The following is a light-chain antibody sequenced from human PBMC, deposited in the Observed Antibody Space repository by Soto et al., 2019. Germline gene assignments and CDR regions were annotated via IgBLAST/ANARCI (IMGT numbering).Light chain of an antibody. CDR2: GAS. J-gene: IGKJ3*01. Sequence: EIVMTQSPATPSVSPGERATLSCRASQGVSSNLSWYQQRPGQAPRLLIFGASSRATGIPARFSGSGSGTEFTLTISSLQSEDFAVYYCQHYNKWPFTFGPGTKVDI. CDR1: QGVSSN. V-gene: IGKV3-15*01. CDR3: QHYNKWPFT.